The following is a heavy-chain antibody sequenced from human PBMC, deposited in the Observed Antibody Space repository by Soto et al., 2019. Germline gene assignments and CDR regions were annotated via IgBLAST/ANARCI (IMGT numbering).Heavy chain of an antibody. CDR1: GYTFTSYG. J-gene: IGHJ6*02. CDR3: ARDSYSYGKDYYYYGMDV. Sequence: ASVKVSCKASGYTFTSYGISWVRQAPVQGLEWMGWISAYNGNTNYAQKLQGRVTMTTDTSTSTAYMELRSLRSDDTAVYYCARDSYSYGKDYYYYGMDVWGQGTTVTVSS. D-gene: IGHD5-18*01. V-gene: IGHV1-18*01. CDR2: ISAYNGNT.